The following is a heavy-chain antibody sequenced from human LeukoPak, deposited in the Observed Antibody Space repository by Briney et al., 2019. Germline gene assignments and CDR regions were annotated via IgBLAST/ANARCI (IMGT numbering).Heavy chain of an antibody. CDR2: IYYSGST. Sequence: AEPLTLPCRVSGDSISGNYWTWIRQPTGKGLEWLGYIYYSGSTNYHAAPESRLPISVDTTQIQFSLEFSSVTAADTGVYYCARLGEADNLRYFDYGGQGTLVSVSS. J-gene: IGHJ4*02. V-gene: IGHV4-59*08. D-gene: IGHD3-3*01. CDR1: GDSISGNY. CDR3: ARLGEADNLRYFDY.